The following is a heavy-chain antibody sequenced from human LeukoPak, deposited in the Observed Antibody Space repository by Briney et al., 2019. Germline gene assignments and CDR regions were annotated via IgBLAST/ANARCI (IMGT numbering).Heavy chain of an antibody. D-gene: IGHD5-12*01. Sequence: ASVKVSCKASGYTFTSLDINWVRQATGQGPEWMGWMNPNSGNTGYAQKFQGRVTMTRDTSINTAYMELSSLGSEDTAVYYCARNHVPTGLRDVWGTGTPVIVSS. CDR1: GYTFTSLD. CDR3: ARNHVPTGLRDV. J-gene: IGHJ6*04. V-gene: IGHV1-8*01. CDR2: MNPNSGNT.